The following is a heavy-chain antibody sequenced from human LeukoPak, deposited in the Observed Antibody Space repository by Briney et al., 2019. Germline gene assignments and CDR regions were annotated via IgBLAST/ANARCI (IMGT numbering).Heavy chain of an antibody. J-gene: IGHJ4*02. CDR2: VKTDGTT. CDR1: GFTFSSRW. Sequence: PGGSLRLSCEVSGFTFSSRWMHWVRPVPGKGLVWVAVVKTDGTTSYADSVKGRFTASRDNAKSTLYLQMSSLRVEDTAVYYCHPLAYISNWGQGTLVAVSS. CDR3: HPLAYISN. V-gene: IGHV3-74*01. D-gene: IGHD3-3*02.